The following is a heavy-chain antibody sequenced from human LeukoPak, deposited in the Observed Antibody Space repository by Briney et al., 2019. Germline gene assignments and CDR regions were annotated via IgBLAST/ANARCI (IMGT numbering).Heavy chain of an antibody. J-gene: IGHJ6*02. V-gene: IGHV5-51*01. Sequence: GESLKISCKGSGYSFTSYWIGWVRQMPGKGLEWMGIIYPGDSDTRYSPSFQGQVTISADKSISTAYLQWSSLKASDTAMYYCASSSGGDSASYYYAMDVWGQGTTVTVS. CDR3: ASSSGGDSASYYYAMDV. CDR1: GYSFTSYW. D-gene: IGHD2-21*02. CDR2: IYPGDSDT.